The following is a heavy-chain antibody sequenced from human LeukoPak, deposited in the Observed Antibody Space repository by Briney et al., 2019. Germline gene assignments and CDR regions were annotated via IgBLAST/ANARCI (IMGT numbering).Heavy chain of an antibody. V-gene: IGHV4-30-2*01. J-gene: IGHJ4*02. D-gene: IGHD3-16*01. CDR1: GGSISSGGYY. CDR2: IYHSGST. CDR3: VRSRGGHRHGLNFFDY. Sequence: SQTLSLTCTVSGGSISSGGYYWSWIRQPPGKGLEWIGYIYHSGSTYYNPSLKSRVTISVDRSKNQFSLKLSSVTAADTAVYYCVRSRGGHRHGLNFFDYWGQGAPVTVSS.